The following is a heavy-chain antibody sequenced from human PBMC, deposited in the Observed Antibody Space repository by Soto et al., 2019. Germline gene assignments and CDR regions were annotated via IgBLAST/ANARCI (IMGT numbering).Heavy chain of an antibody. CDR1: GFTFSSYP. J-gene: IGHJ4*02. D-gene: IGHD2-8*01. V-gene: IGHV3-74*01. CDR2: ITEDGSGT. CDR3: VRGTNGWRGMDY. Sequence: GGSLRLSCAPSGFTFSSYPIHWVRQAPGKGPVWVSRITEDGSGTTYADSVKGRFTVTRDNAKNTMYLQMSGLGAEDTAVYHCVRGTNGWRGMDYWGQGTLVTVSS.